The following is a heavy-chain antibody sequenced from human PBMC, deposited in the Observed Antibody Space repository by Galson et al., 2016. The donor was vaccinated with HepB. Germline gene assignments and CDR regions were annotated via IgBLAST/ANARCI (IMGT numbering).Heavy chain of an antibody. CDR1: GGSVSRGGLY. CDR3: ARVAADDYYYGMDV. V-gene: IGHV4-31*03. Sequence: TLPLTCTVSGGSVSRGGLYWGWIRQHPGKSLEWIGYIFHSGSTCYTPSLKSRVIISVDTSKNQFSLKLTSVTAADTAVYFCARVAADDYYYGMDVWGQGTTVTVSS. CDR2: IFHSGST. J-gene: IGHJ6*02. D-gene: IGHD2-15*01.